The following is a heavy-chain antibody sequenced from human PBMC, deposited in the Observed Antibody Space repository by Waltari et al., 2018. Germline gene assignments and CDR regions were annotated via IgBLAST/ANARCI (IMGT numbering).Heavy chain of an antibody. CDR1: GFTFSSYG. Sequence: QVQLVESGGGVVQPGRSLSLSCAASGFTFSSYGMPWVPQAPGKGLEWVAVISYDGSNKYYADSVKGRFTISRDNSKNTLYLQMNSLRAEDTAVYYCAKDKGVGSSSALDYWGQGTLVTVSS. D-gene: IGHD6-6*01. CDR3: AKDKGVGSSSALDY. CDR2: ISYDGSNK. V-gene: IGHV3-30*18. J-gene: IGHJ4*02.